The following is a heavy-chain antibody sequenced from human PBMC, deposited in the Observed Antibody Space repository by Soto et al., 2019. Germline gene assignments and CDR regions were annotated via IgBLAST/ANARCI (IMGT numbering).Heavy chain of an antibody. CDR2: INHSGST. Sequence: SETLSLTCAVYGGSFSGYYWSWIRQPPGKGLEWIGEINHSGSTNYNPSLKSRVTISVDTSKNQFSLKLSSVTAADTAVYYCARRLRYCSGGSCYYWFDPWGQGTLVTVSS. V-gene: IGHV4-34*01. CDR3: ARRLRYCSGGSCYYWFDP. J-gene: IGHJ5*02. CDR1: GGSFSGYY. D-gene: IGHD2-15*01.